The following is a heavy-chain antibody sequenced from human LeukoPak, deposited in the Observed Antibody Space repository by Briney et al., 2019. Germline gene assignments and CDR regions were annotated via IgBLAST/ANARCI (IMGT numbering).Heavy chain of an antibody. J-gene: IGHJ4*02. CDR1: GFTFSSYA. CDR3: ARDLNQASGAMAEGHTAMVN. Sequence: GGSLRLSCAASGFTFSSYAMHWVRQAPGKGLEWVAVISYDGSNKYYADSVKGRFTISRDNSKNTLYLQMNSLRAEDTAVYYCARDLNQASGAMAEGHTAMVNWGQGTLVTVSS. D-gene: IGHD5-18*01. CDR2: ISYDGSNK. V-gene: IGHV3-30-3*01.